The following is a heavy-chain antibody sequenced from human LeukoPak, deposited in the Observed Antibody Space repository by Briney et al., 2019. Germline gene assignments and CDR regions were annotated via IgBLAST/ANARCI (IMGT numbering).Heavy chain of an antibody. D-gene: IGHD3-22*01. CDR2: VGALKTNT. V-gene: IGHV1-18*01. Sequence: WASVTVSFKASGYTLDTYGLSWGRQAPGPGMGWVGWVGALKTNTKYANRFQGRVAMTKETSTKTAYMHLRSLRSDDTAVVYCARVQDYYESSGDYNYNGMDVWGQGTTVIVPS. J-gene: IGHJ6*02. CDR3: ARVQDYYESSGDYNYNGMDV. CDR1: GYTLDTYG.